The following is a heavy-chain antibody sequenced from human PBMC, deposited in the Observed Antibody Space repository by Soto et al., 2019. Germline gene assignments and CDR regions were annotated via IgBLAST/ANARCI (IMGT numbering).Heavy chain of an antibody. J-gene: IGHJ4*02. CDR3: ARGGGFFDY. CDR1: GFTFSSYV. D-gene: IGHD3-10*01. Sequence: EVQLVESGGGLVQPGGSLRLSCAASGFTFSSYVINWVRQAPGKGLAWVSYISISSSTRYYAGSVRGRFTISRDKAKNSLYLQMNSLRDEDTAVYYCARGGGFFDYWGQGTLVTVSS. V-gene: IGHV3-48*02. CDR2: ISISSSTR.